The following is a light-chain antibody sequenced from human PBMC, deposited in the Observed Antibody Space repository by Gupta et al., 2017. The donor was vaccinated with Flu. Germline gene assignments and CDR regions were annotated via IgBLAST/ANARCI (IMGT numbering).Light chain of an antibody. J-gene: IGLJ3*02. Sequence: KVTITCAGSNSNSGNNFVYWYQQAPGTPHNLLIYDNNKRPAGTPDRFSGSKAGTAATLRITGLQTGDDADYYCATWDNNMRGVFGGGTKLTVL. CDR3: ATWDNNMRGV. V-gene: IGLV1-51*01. CDR2: DNN. CDR1: NSNSGNNF.